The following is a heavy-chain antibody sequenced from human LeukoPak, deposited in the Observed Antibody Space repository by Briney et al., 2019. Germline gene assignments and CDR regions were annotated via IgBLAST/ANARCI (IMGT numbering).Heavy chain of an antibody. D-gene: IGHD5-24*01. J-gene: IGHJ5*02. CDR2: IYSGGST. Sequence: AGGSLRLSCAASGFTVSQNYMSWVRQAPGKGLEWVSVIYSGGSTYYADSVKGRFTISRDSSKNTLYLQVNSLRADDTAVYYCARDPSSDGWFDHRGQGTLVTVSS. CDR3: ARDPSSDGWFDH. V-gene: IGHV3-66*01. CDR1: GFTVSQNY.